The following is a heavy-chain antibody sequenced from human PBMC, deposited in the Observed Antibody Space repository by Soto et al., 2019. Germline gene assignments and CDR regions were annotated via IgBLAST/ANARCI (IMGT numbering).Heavy chain of an antibody. V-gene: IGHV1-8*01. D-gene: IGHD3-3*01. J-gene: IGHJ2*01. CDR1: GYTFTSYD. CDR3: ARATGYDFWSGYYIPWYFDL. Sequence: QVPLVQSGAEVKKPGASVKVSCKASGYTFTSYDINWVRQATGQALEWMGWMNPNSGNTGYAQKFQGRVTMTRNTSISTAYMELSSLRSEDTAVYYCARATGYDFWSGYYIPWYFDLWGRGTLVTVSS. CDR2: MNPNSGNT.